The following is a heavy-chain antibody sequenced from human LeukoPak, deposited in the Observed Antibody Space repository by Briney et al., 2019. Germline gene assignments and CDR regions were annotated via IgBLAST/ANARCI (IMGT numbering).Heavy chain of an antibody. D-gene: IGHD5-24*01. CDR2: IIPILGIA. V-gene: IGHV1-69*04. Sequence: SVKVSCKASGGTFSSYAISWVRQAPGQGLEWMGRIIPILGIADYAQKFQGRVTITADKSTSTAYMELSSLRSEDTAVYYCARWRDGYNYSLDYWGQGTLVTVSS. J-gene: IGHJ4*02. CDR1: GGTFSSYA. CDR3: ARWRDGYNYSLDY.